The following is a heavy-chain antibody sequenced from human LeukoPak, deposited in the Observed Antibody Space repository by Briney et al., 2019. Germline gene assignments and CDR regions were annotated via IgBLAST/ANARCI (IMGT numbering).Heavy chain of an antibody. D-gene: IGHD6-19*01. V-gene: IGHV3-9*03. CDR1: GFTFDDYA. Sequence: GGSLRLSCAASGFTFDDYAMHWVRQAPGKGLEWVSGISWNSGSIGYADSVKGRFTISRDNAKNSLYLQMNSLRAEDMALYYCAKDKSSLAVAALFDYWGQGTLVTVSS. CDR3: AKDKSSLAVAALFDY. J-gene: IGHJ4*02. CDR2: ISWNSGSI.